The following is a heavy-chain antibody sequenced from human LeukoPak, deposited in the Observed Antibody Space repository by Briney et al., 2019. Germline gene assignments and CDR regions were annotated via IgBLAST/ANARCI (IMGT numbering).Heavy chain of an antibody. CDR2: MNPNSGNA. V-gene: IGHV1-8*01. CDR3: ARVEQLRSCYYFDY. CDR1: GYTFTSYD. Sequence: GASVKVSCKASGYTFTSYDINWVRQATGQGLEWMGWMNPNSGNAGYAQKFQGRVTITTDESTSTAYMELSSLRSEDTAVYYCARVEQLRSCYYFDYWGQGTLVTVSS. D-gene: IGHD6-6*01. J-gene: IGHJ4*02.